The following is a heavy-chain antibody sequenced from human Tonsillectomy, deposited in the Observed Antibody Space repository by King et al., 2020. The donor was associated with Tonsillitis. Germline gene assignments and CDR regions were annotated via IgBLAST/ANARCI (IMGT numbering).Heavy chain of an antibody. Sequence: VQLVESGGGLVQPGGSLRLSCAASGFTFSSYAMNWVRQAPGKGLEWVSAISANGGNTYYADSVKGRFTISRDNSKNTLYLQMDSLRAEDTAVYYCAIGYCSGTSCYPYYSDYWGQGTLVTVSP. D-gene: IGHD2-2*01. CDR1: GFTFSSYA. CDR2: ISANGGNT. CDR3: AIGYCSGTSCYPYYSDY. V-gene: IGHV3-23*04. J-gene: IGHJ4*02.